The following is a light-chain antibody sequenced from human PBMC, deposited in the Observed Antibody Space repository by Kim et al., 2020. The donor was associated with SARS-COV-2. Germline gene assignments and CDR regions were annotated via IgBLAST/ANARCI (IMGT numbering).Light chain of an antibody. J-gene: IGLJ1*01. V-gene: IGLV1-44*01. CDR1: NSNIGTDT. CDR3: SAWDDGLNGPV. Sequence: QSVLTQPPSASGTPGQRVTISCSGSNSNIGTDTVNWYRQLPGAAPELLIYNNNQRPSGVPDRFSGSKYGTSASLAIRGLQSEDEAEYYCSAWDDGLNGPVFGTGTKVTVL. CDR2: NNN.